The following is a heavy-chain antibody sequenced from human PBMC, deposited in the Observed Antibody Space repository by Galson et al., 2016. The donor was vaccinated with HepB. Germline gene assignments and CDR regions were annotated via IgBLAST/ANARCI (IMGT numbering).Heavy chain of an antibody. V-gene: IGHV1-18*01. CDR2: ISAYNGNT. Sequence: SVKVSCKASGYTFTSYGISWVRQAPGQGLEWMGWISAYNGNTNYAQKLQGRVTMTTDTSTSTAYMELRSLRSDDTAVYYCARVAQSGAARDNWFDPWGQGTLVTVSS. J-gene: IGHJ5*02. CDR3: ARVAQSGAARDNWFDP. D-gene: IGHD6-6*01. CDR1: GYTFTSYG.